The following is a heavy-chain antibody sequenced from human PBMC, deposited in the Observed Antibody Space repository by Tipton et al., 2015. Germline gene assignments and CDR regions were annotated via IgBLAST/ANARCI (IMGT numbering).Heavy chain of an antibody. CDR3: ASLERS. CDR1: GGSISSDHYN. V-gene: IGHV4-31*03. CDR2: IFHSGKT. Sequence: TLSLTCSVSGGSISSDHYNWNWIRHRPGRGLEWIGLIFHSGKTFYAPSLASRARMSVDTSKNQFSLKLSSVTAADTAVYYCASLERSWGQGTLVTVSS. J-gene: IGHJ5*02.